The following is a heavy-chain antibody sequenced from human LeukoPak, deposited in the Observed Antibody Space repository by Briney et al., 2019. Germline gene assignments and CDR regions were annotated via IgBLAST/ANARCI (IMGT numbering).Heavy chain of an antibody. CDR2: IYYSGST. D-gene: IGHD1-26*01. J-gene: IGHJ6*03. Sequence: SETLSLTCTVSGGSISSYYWSWIRQPPGKGLEWIGYIYYSGSTNYNPSLKSRVTISVDTSKNQFSLKLSSVTAADTAVYYCARRRSATHYYYYYYMDVWGKGTTVTVSS. CDR3: ARRRSATHYYYYYYMDV. CDR1: GGSISSYY. V-gene: IGHV4-59*01.